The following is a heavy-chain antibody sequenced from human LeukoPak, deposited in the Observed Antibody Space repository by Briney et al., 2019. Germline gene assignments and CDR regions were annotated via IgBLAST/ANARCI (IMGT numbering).Heavy chain of an antibody. CDR3: ASTICISTSCYPGVVDY. V-gene: IGHV4-59*08. Sequence: PSETLSLTCTVSGGSLISYYWSWIRQPPGKALEWIGYIYYSGSTNNNPSLKSRVTISVDMSKNQFSLKLSSVTAADTAVYYCASTICISTSCYPGVVDYWGQGTLVTVSS. CDR2: IYYSGST. J-gene: IGHJ4*02. CDR1: GGSLISYY. D-gene: IGHD2-2*01.